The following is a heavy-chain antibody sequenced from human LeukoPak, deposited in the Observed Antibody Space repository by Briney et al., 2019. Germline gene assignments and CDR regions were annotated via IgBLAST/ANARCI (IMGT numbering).Heavy chain of an antibody. CDR2: ISAYNGNT. Sequence: ASVKVSCKASGYTFTSYGISWMRQAPGQGLEWMGWISAYNGNTNYAQKLQGRVTMTTDTSTSTAYMELRSLRSDDTAVYYCARGGGGDIVVVPAALDYWGQGTLVTVSS. J-gene: IGHJ4*02. CDR3: ARGGGGDIVVVPAALDY. D-gene: IGHD2-2*01. V-gene: IGHV1-18*01. CDR1: GYTFTSYG.